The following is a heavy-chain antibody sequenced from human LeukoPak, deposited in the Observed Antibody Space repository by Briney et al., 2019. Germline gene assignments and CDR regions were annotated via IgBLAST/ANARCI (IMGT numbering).Heavy chain of an antibody. V-gene: IGHV1-2*02. Sequence: ASVKVSCKASGYTFTGYYMHWVRQAPGQGLEWMGWINPNSGGTNYAQKFQGRVTMTRDTSISTAYMELSRLRSDDTAVYYCARDSHLTHSYYYGMDVWGQGTTVTVSS. CDR2: INPNSGGT. J-gene: IGHJ6*02. CDR1: GYTFTGYY. CDR3: ARDSHLTHSYYYGMDV.